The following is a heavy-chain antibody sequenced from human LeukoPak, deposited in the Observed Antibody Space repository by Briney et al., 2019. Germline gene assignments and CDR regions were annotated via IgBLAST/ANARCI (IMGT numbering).Heavy chain of an antibody. CDR2: ISASAYI. V-gene: IGHV3-21*05. Sequence: PGGSLRLSCAGSGYTFNFYSMNWAPHAPGKGREWGSYISASAYIYSADSVKGRFTISRDDAKSSLYLQMNNLRAEDTAVYYCVRGGVSAQRKDVFDIWGQGTMVTVSS. CDR3: VRGGVSAQRKDVFDI. D-gene: IGHD2/OR15-2a*01. J-gene: IGHJ3*02. CDR1: GYTFNFYS.